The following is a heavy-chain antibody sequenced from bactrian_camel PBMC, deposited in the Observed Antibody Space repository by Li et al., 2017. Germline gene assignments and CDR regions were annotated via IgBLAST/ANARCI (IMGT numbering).Heavy chain of an antibody. J-gene: IGHJ4*01. D-gene: IGHD3*01. CDR1: GFLFTYYT. CDR2: FYSDGVTT. Sequence: DVQLVESGGGSVQAGGSLKLSCASSGFLFTYYTMSWVRQAPGKGLEWVTTFYSDGVTTFYGDRVRGRFTVSRDNARNTLYLQLNSLKPEDTATYYCAPMCRPCSPRGVSRWGQGTQVTVS. CDR3: APMCRPCSPRGVSR. V-gene: IGHV3S31*01.